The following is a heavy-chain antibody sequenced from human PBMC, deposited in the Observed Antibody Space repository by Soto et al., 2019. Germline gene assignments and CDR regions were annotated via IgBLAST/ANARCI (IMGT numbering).Heavy chain of an antibody. CDR3: PRQWLLWGPFDY. D-gene: IGHD3-3*01. J-gene: IGHJ4*02. V-gene: IGHV3-73*01. Sequence: DVQLVESGGGLVQPGGSLKLSCVVSGFTFSDSTIHWVRQASGKGLEWVGRIRSKANAYATVEAASVRGRFTISRDDSMNTAYLQMNSLKTEATAVYFCPRQWLLWGPFDYWGQGTPVTVSS. CDR2: IRSKANAYAT. CDR1: GFTFSDST.